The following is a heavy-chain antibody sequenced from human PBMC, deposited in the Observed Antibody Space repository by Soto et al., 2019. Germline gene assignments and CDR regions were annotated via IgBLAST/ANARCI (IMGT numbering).Heavy chain of an antibody. J-gene: IGHJ5*02. D-gene: IGHD2-21*02. CDR3: AKGGNCGGDCP. V-gene: IGHV3-30*18. CDR2: ISYDGSNK. Sequence: GFLRLSCAASVFTFSSYDMHWVRQAPGKGLEWVAVISYDGSNKYYRDSVKGRFTISRDNSKNTLYLQMNSLRAEDTAVYYCAKGGNCGGDCPWGQGTLVTVSS. CDR1: VFTFSSYD.